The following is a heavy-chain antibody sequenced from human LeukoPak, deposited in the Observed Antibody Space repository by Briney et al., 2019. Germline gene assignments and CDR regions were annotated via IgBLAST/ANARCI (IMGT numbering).Heavy chain of an antibody. CDR2: ISSSSSTI. J-gene: IGHJ5*02. CDR1: GFTFSSYS. CDR3: ARTYSSGWYGRVWFDP. D-gene: IGHD6-19*01. Sequence: GGSLRLSCAASGFTFSSYSMNWVRQAPGKGLEWVSYISSSSSTIYYADSVKGRFTISRDNAKNSLYLQMNSLRDEDTAVYYCARTYSSGWYGRVWFDPWGQGTLVTVSS. V-gene: IGHV3-48*02.